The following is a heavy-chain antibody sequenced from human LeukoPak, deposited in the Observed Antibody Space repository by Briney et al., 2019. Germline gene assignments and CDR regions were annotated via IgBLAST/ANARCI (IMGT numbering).Heavy chain of an antibody. V-gene: IGHV3-23*01. D-gene: IGHD6-25*01. CDR3: AKGSVGNADFAS. CDR1: GFTFSSFS. CDR2: IIVSGTT. J-gene: IGHJ4*02. Sequence: PGGSLRLSCAASGFTFSSFSMTWVRQAPGRGLEWVSSIIVSGTTYYADSVEGRFTISRDSFRGTLFLQMDSLRVEDTAVYFCAKGSVGNADFASWGQGALVTVSS.